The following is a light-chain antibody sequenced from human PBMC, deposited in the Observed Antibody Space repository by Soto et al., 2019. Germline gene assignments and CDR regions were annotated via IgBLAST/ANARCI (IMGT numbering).Light chain of an antibody. V-gene: IGLV3-1*01. CDR1: KLGDKY. CDR2: EDR. CDR3: QAWDSSTAV. J-gene: IGLJ2*01. Sequence: SYELTQPPSVSVSPGQTASITCSGDKLGDKYACWYQQKPGQSPVLVIYEDRKRPSGIPERFSGSNSGNTATLTISGTQAMDEADYYCQAWDSSTAVLGGVTKLTVL.